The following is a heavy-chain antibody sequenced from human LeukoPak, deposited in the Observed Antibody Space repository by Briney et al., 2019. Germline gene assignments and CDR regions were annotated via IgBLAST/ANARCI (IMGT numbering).Heavy chain of an antibody. CDR2: ISGSGGST. CDR1: GFTFSSYA. Sequence: GGSLRLSCAASGFTFSSYAISWVRQAPGKGLEWVSAISGSGGSTYYADSVKGRFTISRDNSKNTLYLQMYSWRAEDTAVYYCAKSSGVTIFVVVDNAFDVWGQGTMVTVSS. J-gene: IGHJ3*01. V-gene: IGHV3-23*01. D-gene: IGHD3-3*01. CDR3: AKSSGVTIFVVVDNAFDV.